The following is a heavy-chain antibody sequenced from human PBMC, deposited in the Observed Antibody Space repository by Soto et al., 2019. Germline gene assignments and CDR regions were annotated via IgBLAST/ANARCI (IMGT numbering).Heavy chain of an antibody. CDR2: INAGNGNT. J-gene: IGHJ4*02. Sequence: QVQLVQSGAEVKKPGASVKVSCKASGYTFTSYVIHWVRQAPGQRLEWMGWINAGNGNTQYSQKFQGRVTINRDTSASTVYMELSSLRSEDTGVYYCARISWGSPPVDYWGQGTLVTVSS. V-gene: IGHV1-3*01. D-gene: IGHD3-16*01. CDR3: ARISWGSPPVDY. CDR1: GYTFTSYV.